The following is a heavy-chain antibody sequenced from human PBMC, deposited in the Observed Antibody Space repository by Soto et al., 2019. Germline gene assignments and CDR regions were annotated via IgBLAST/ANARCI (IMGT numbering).Heavy chain of an antibody. CDR1: GFAFNTYG. J-gene: IGHJ6*02. V-gene: IGHV3-30*18. CDR3: AKDKSYSGSYGMDV. D-gene: IGHD3-10*01. CDR2: ISYDGRDK. Sequence: PGGSLRLSCAASGFAFNTYGIHWVRQAPGKGLEWVAVISYDGRDKYYADSVKGRFTISRDNSKSTLYLQMSSLSAEDSAVYYCAKDKSYSGSYGMDVWGQGTTVTVSS.